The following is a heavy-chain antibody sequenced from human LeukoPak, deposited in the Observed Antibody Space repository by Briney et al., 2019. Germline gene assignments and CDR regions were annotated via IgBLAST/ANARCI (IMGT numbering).Heavy chain of an antibody. Sequence: GGSLRLSCAGSGFALDGHAMSWVRQAPGKGLEWVSAISGSGGSTYYADSVKGRFTISRDNSKNTLYLQMNSLRAEDTAVYYCARYDTAMVTYFDYWGQGTLVTVSS. CDR1: GFALDGHA. CDR3: ARYDTAMVTYFDY. CDR2: ISGSGGST. J-gene: IGHJ4*02. V-gene: IGHV3-23*01. D-gene: IGHD5-18*01.